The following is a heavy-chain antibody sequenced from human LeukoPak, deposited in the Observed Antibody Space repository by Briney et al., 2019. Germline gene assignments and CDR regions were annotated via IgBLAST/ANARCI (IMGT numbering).Heavy chain of an antibody. Sequence: PSETLSLTCTVSGGSISSGGYYWSWIRQPPGKGLEWIGYIYHSGSTYYNPSLKSRVTISVDRSKNQFSLKLSSVTAADTAVYYCARLGYSSSWKYFQQWGQGTLVTVSS. V-gene: IGHV4-30-2*01. CDR2: IYHSGST. D-gene: IGHD6-13*01. CDR1: GGSISSGGYY. J-gene: IGHJ1*01. CDR3: ARLGYSSSWKYFQQ.